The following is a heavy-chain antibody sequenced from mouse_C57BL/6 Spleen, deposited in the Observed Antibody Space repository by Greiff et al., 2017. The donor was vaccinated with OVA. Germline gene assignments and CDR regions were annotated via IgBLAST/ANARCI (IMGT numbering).Heavy chain of an antibody. CDR2: INPSTGGT. J-gene: IGHJ2*01. D-gene: IGHD1-1*01. V-gene: IGHV1-42*01. Sequence: EVHLVESGPELVKPGASVKISCKASGYSFTGYYMNWVKQSPEKSLEWIGEINPSTGGTTYNQKFKAKATLTVDKSSSTAYMQLKSLTSDDSAVYYCARAPTHYYGSREGDYFDYWGQGTTLTVSS. CDR1: GYSFTGYY. CDR3: ARAPTHYYGSREGDYFDY.